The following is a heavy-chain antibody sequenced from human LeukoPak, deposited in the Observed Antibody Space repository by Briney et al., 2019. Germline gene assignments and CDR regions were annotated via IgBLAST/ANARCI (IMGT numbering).Heavy chain of an antibody. Sequence: SVKVSCKASGYIFTSFGISWVRQPPGQGLEWMGWISAYNGNTNYVQKLQGRVTMTTYTSTTTAYMELRSLRSDDRAVYYCARAQYYYDSSGFCYFDYWGQGTLVTVSS. D-gene: IGHD3-22*01. V-gene: IGHV1-18*01. CDR3: ARAQYYYDSSGFCYFDY. CDR1: GYIFTSFG. J-gene: IGHJ4*02. CDR2: ISAYNGNT.